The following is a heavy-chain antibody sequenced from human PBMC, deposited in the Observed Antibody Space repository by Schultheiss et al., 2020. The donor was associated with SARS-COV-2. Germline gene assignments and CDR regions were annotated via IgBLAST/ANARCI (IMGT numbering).Heavy chain of an antibody. J-gene: IGHJ2*01. CDR3: AREGGSYVSFDL. V-gene: IGHV3-30*03. Sequence: GGSLRLSCAASGFTFSSYGMHWVRQAPGKGLEWVAVISYDGSNKYYADSVKGRFTISRDNSKNTLYLQMNSLRAEDTAVYYCAREGGSYVSFDLWGRGTLVTVSS. D-gene: IGHD1-26*01. CDR2: ISYDGSNK. CDR1: GFTFSSYG.